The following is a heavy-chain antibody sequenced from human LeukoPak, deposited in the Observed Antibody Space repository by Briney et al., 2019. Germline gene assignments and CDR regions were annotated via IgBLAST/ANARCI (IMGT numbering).Heavy chain of an antibody. CDR2: IYYSGST. J-gene: IGHJ4*02. D-gene: IGHD2-15*01. CDR3: ARGLGVVVVAANYYFDY. CDR1: GGSISSSSYY. V-gene: IGHV4-39*07. Sequence: SETLSLTCTVSGGSISSSSYYWGWIRQPPGKGLEWIGSIYYSGSTYYNPSLKSRVTISVDTSKNQFSLKLSSVTAADTAVYYCARGLGVVVVAANYYFDYWGQGTLVTVSS.